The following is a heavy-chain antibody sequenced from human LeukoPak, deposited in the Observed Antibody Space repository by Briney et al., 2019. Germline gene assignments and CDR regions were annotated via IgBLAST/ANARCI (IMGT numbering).Heavy chain of an antibody. Sequence: PGGSLRLSCAASGFXFRSYWMHWVRQAPGKGLVWVSRVNPQGSGTSYTDSVKGRFTISRDNAKDALHLRMDNLRVEDTAVYYCARARWSSTGWFLGYWGQGTLVTVSS. V-gene: IGHV3-74*01. D-gene: IGHD6-19*01. CDR3: ARARWSSTGWFLGY. CDR1: GFXFRSYW. J-gene: IGHJ4*02. CDR2: VNPQGSGT.